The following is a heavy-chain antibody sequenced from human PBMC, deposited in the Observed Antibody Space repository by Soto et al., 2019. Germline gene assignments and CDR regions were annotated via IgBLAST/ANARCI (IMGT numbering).Heavy chain of an antibody. J-gene: IGHJ4*02. D-gene: IGHD4-17*01. CDR2: ISAYNGNT. V-gene: IGHV1-18*01. Sequence: QVQLVQSGAEVKKPGASVKVSCKASGYTFTSYGISWVRQAPGQGLEWMGWISAYNGNTNYAQKLXGGVSMXXDTSTGTAYMELRSLGSDDTAVYYCAIELHGDPYDWGQGTLVTVSS. CDR3: AIELHGDPYD. CDR1: GYTFTSYG.